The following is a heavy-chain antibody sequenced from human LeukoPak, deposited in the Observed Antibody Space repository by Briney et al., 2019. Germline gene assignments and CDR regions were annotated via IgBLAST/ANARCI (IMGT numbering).Heavy chain of an antibody. V-gene: IGHV3-48*04. CDR3: ARDRGELIHFDY. D-gene: IGHD1-7*01. CDR1: GFTFSRYS. J-gene: IGHJ4*02. Sequence: GGSLRLSCAASGFTFSRYSLNWVRQAPGKGLEWVSSSSSTIYYADSVKGRFTISRDNAKNSLYLQMNSLRAEDTAVYYCARDRGELIHFDYWGQGTLVTVSS. CDR2: SSSSTI.